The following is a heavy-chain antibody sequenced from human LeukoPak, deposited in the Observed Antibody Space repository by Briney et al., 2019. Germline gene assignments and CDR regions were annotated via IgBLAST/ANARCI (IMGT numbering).Heavy chain of an antibody. Sequence: GGSLRLSCAASGFTFSSYSMNWVRQAPGKGLEWVSYISSGSSTIYYADSVKGRFTISRDNAKNSLYLQMNSLRAEDTAVYFCARDDLQLVRRLGGTTEYYYYYYMDVWGKGTTVTVSS. CDR2: ISSGSSTI. V-gene: IGHV3-48*01. CDR3: ARDDLQLVRRLGGTTEYYYYYYMDV. CDR1: GFTFSSYS. J-gene: IGHJ6*03. D-gene: IGHD6-13*01.